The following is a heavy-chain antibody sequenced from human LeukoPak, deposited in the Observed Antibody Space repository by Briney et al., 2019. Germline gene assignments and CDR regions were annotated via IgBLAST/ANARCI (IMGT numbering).Heavy chain of an antibody. CDR1: GFTFSSYW. CDR3: ARAGYYCDSSGYSPLSY. Sequence: GGSLRLSCAASGFTFSSYWMSWVRQAPGKGLEWVANIKQDGSEKYYVDSVKGRFTISRDNAKNSLYLQMNSLRAEDTAVYYCARAGYYCDSSGYSPLSYWGQGTLVTVSS. J-gene: IGHJ4*02. D-gene: IGHD3-22*01. CDR2: IKQDGSEK. V-gene: IGHV3-7*01.